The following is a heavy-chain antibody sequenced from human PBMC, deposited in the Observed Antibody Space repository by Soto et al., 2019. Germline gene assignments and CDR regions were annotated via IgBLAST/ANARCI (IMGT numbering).Heavy chain of an antibody. CDR1: GSRFSNYV. D-gene: IGHD2-8*01. Sequence: QVQLVQSGAEVKTPGSSLKVSCTVSGSRFSNYVISWVRQAPGHGLEWLGRIIPIFNTTQYAQKFQGRVTITADKSTNTASLELSSLRSDDTAVYYCAREGRGKKADYNGLVSLGYWGQGTLVTVSS. CDR2: IIPIFNTT. V-gene: IGHV1-69*06. J-gene: IGHJ4*02. CDR3: AREGRGKKADYNGLVSLGY.